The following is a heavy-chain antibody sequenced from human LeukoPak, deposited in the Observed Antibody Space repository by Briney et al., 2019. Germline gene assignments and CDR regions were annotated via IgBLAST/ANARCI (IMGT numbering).Heavy chain of an antibody. CDR1: GGTFSSYA. Sequence: SVKVSCKASGGTFSSYAISWVRQAPGQGLEWMGGIIPIFGTANYAQKFQGRVTITADESTSTAYMELSSLRSEDTAVYYCASHLPYYDFWSGPPPYGMDVWGQGTTVTVSS. CDR3: ASHLPYYDFWSGPPPYGMDV. J-gene: IGHJ6*02. D-gene: IGHD3-3*01. V-gene: IGHV1-69*01. CDR2: IIPIFGTA.